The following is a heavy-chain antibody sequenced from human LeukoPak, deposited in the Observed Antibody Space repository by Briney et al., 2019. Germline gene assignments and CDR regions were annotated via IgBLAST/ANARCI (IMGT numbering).Heavy chain of an antibody. V-gene: IGHV1-18*01. J-gene: IGHJ2*01. Sequence: ASVKVSCKVSGYTLTELSMHWVRQAPGQGLEWMGWISAYNGNTNYAQKLQGRVTMTTDTSTSTAYMELRSLRSDDTAVYYCARDIVVVVAATTYWYFDLWGRGTLVTVSS. CDR2: ISAYNGNT. CDR1: GYTLTELS. CDR3: ARDIVVVVAATTYWYFDL. D-gene: IGHD2-15*01.